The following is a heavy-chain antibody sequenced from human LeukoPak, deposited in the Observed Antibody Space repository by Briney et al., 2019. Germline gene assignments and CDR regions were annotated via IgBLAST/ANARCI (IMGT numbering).Heavy chain of an antibody. CDR2: INPDGSTT. D-gene: IGHD4-23*01. Sequence: GSLRLSCAASGFTFSSYSMNWVRQAPGKGLEWVSRINPDGSTTDYADSVKGRFTISRDNAKNTLYLQMNTLRAEDTAVYYCTSTGNSGYWGQGTPVTVSS. V-gene: IGHV3-74*01. CDR3: TSTGNSGY. J-gene: IGHJ4*02. CDR1: GFTFSSYS.